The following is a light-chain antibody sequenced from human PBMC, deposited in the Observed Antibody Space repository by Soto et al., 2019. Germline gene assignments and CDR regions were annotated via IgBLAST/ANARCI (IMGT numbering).Light chain of an antibody. V-gene: IGLV2-11*01. Sequence: QSVLTQPRPVSGSPGQSVTISCTGTSNDVGGYIYVSWYQQHPGKVPKLMIYDVSTRPSGVPDRFSGSKSGNTASLTISGLQAEDEADYYCCAYAGSYTVVFGGGTKVTVL. CDR1: SNDVGGYIY. J-gene: IGLJ2*01. CDR2: DVS. CDR3: CAYAGSYTVV.